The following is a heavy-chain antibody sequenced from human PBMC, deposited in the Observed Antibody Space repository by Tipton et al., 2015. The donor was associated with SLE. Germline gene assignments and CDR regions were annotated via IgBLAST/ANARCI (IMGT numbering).Heavy chain of an antibody. Sequence: TLSLTCTVSGGSTGGSSSSWGWVRQPPGKGLEWIGTMFYTGRSDYSPSLESRVTFSIDTSKTHFSLRLISVTAADTAVYYCARSRRETYWWESFDIWGQGKMVTVSA. V-gene: IGHV4-39*02. D-gene: IGHD1-26*01. CDR3: ARSRRETYWWESFDI. J-gene: IGHJ3*02. CDR2: MFYTGRS. CDR1: GGSTGGSSSS.